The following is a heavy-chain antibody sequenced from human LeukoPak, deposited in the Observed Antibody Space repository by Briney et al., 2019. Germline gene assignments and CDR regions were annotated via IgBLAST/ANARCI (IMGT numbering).Heavy chain of an antibody. J-gene: IGHJ4*02. D-gene: IGHD2-21*01. V-gene: IGHV3-48*02. CDR2: ISSSSSST. Sequence: GGSLRLSCAASGFTFSSYSMNWVRQAPGKGLEWVSYISSSSSSTYYADSVKGRFTISRGNAKNSLYLQMNSLRDEDTAVYYCAKEAGCGLDYWGQGTLVTVSS. CDR1: GFTFSSYS. CDR3: AKEAGCGLDY.